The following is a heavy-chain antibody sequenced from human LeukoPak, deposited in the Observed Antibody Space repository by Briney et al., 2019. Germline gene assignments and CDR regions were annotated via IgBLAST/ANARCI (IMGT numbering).Heavy chain of an antibody. D-gene: IGHD6-19*01. CDR2: INTDGSST. J-gene: IGHJ5*02. CDR3: ASWSSGS. V-gene: IGHV3-74*01. Sequence: GGSLRLSCAASGFTFSSYWMHLVRQAPGKGLVWVSRINTDGSSTSYADSVKGRFTISRDNAKKTLFLQMNSLRAEDTAVYYCASWSSGSWGQGTLVTVSS. CDR1: GFTFSSYW.